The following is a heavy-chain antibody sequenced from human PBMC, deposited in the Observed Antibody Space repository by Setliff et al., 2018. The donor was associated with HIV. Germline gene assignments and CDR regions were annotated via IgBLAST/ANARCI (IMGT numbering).Heavy chain of an antibody. J-gene: IGHJ4*02. Sequence: GASVKVSCKASGYTFNNYGISWVRQAPGQGLEWMGWINTHSCYTNYAQNVQGSVTVTMDTSTSTAYMELRSLKSDDTALYYCARGKTWLRFLDYWGQGTLVTVFS. CDR2: INTHSCYT. D-gene: IGHD5-12*01. CDR3: ARGKTWLRFLDY. CDR1: GYTFNNYG. V-gene: IGHV1-18*01.